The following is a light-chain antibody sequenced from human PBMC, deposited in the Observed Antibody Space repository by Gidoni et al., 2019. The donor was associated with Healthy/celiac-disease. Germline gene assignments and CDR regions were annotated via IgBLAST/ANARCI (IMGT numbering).Light chain of an antibody. CDR1: QSVLYSSNNKNY. CDR3: QHQGT. J-gene: IGKJ1*01. V-gene: IGKV4-1*01. Sequence: DIVMTQSPDSLAVSLGERATINCKSSQSVLYSSNNKNYLAWYQQKPGQPPKLLIYWASTRESGVPDRFSGSGSGTDFTLTISSLQAEDVAVYYCQHQGTFXXXTKVEIK. CDR2: WAS.